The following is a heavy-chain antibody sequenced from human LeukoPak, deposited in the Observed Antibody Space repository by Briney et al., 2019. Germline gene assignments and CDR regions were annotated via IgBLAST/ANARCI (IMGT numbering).Heavy chain of an antibody. CDR2: ISGSGGRT. D-gene: IGHD3-3*01. V-gene: IGHV3-23*01. CDR3: AKGSMGSYDFWSGYYPFDY. J-gene: IGHJ4*02. CDR1: GFTFSSYA. Sequence: GGSLRLSCAASGFTFSSYALSWVRQAPGKGLEWVSGISGSGGRTYYADSVKGRFTISRDNSKNTLYLQMNSLRAEDTAVYYCAKGSMGSYDFWSGYYPFDYWGQGTLVTVSS.